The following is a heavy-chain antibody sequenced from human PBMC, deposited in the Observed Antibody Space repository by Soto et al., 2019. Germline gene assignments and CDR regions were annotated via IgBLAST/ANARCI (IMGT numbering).Heavy chain of an antibody. CDR3: ARGFLYGGNSTYYFDY. CDR2: INHSGST. CDR1: GGSFSGYY. Sequence: SETLSLTCAVYGGSFSGYYWSWIRQPPGKGLEWIGEINHSGSTNYNPSLKSRVTISVDTSKNQFSLKLSSVTAADTAVYYCARGFLYGGNSTYYFDYWGQGTLVTVSS. V-gene: IGHV4-34*01. D-gene: IGHD2-21*02. J-gene: IGHJ4*02.